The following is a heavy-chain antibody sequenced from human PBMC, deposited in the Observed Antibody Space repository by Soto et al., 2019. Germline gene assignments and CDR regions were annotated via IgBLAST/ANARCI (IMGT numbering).Heavy chain of an antibody. V-gene: IGHV3-11*01. CDR2: ISSSGYPI. Sequence: QVQLVESGGGLVKPGGSLRLSCAASGFSFSDYYMTWXXXXXXXXXXXXSYISSSGYPIYYADSVKGRFTISRDNAKNSVYLQMNSXXXXXXXXXXXXXXXXXXXXXXXXXXDYYGMDVWGQGTTVTVYS. CDR1: GFSFSDYY. CDR3: XXXXXXXXXXXXXXXDYYGMDV. J-gene: IGHJ6*02.